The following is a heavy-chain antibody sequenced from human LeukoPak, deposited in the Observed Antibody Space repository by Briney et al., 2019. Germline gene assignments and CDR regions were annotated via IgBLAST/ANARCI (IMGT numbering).Heavy chain of an antibody. J-gene: IGHJ4*02. V-gene: IGHV1-3*01. Sequence: ASVKVSCKASGYTFTIYAMHWVRQAPGQRLEWMGWINAGNGNTKYPQKFQGRVTITRDTSASTAYMELSSLRSEDTAVYYCARAVYMAPILYWGQGTLVTVSS. CDR3: ARAVYMAPILY. CDR2: INAGNGNT. D-gene: IGHD5-24*01. CDR1: GYTFTIYA.